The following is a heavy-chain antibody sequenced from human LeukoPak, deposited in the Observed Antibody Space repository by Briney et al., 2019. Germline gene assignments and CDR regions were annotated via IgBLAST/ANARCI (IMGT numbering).Heavy chain of an antibody. CDR3: ARGLVGATSKNYFDS. D-gene: IGHD1-26*01. J-gene: IGHJ4*02. V-gene: IGHV3-74*01. Sequence: QPGGSLRLSCAASGFTFSNYWMSWVRQAPGKGLVWVSRINSDGSSRHYADSVKGRFTISRDNAKNTLHLQMTSLRAEDTAVYYCARGLVGATSKNYFDSWGQGILVTVSS. CDR2: INSDGSSR. CDR1: GFTFSNYW.